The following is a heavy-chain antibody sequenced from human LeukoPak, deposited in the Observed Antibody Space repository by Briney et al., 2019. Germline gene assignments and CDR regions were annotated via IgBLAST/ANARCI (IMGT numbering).Heavy chain of an antibody. CDR2: IYYSGSTST. V-gene: IGHV4-59*01. CDR1: GGSISSYY. D-gene: IGHD4-23*01. J-gene: IGHJ4*02. CDR3: ARAFTGGGNGLDY. Sequence: SETLSLTCTVSGGSISSYYWGWIRQPPGKGLEWIGYIYYSGSTSTNYNPSLESPVTISVDTSKNQFSLRLSSVTAADTAVYFCARAFTGGGNGLDYWGQGTLVTVSS.